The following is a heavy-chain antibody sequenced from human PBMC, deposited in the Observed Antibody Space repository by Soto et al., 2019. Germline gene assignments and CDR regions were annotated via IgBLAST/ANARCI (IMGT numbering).Heavy chain of an antibody. Sequence: PGESLKISCKGSGYSFTSYWIGWVRQMPGKGLEWMGIIYPGDSDTRYSPSFQGQVTISADKSISTAYLQWSSLKASDTAMYYCARHPPGGAEPGYVDYWGQGTLVTVSS. CDR1: GYSFTSYW. CDR3: ARHPPGGAEPGYVDY. D-gene: IGHD3-16*01. CDR2: IYPGDSDT. J-gene: IGHJ4*02. V-gene: IGHV5-51*01.